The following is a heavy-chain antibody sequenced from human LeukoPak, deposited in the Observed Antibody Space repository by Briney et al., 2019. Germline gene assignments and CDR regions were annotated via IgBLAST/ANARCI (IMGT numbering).Heavy chain of an antibody. CDR1: GYTFTGYY. Sequence: ASVKVSCKASGYTFTGYYVHWVRQAPGQGLEWMGWINPNSGGTNYAQKFQGRVTMTRDTSISTAYMELSRLRSDDTAVYYCAREVGATPETYFDYWGQGTLVTVSS. J-gene: IGHJ4*02. CDR3: AREVGATPETYFDY. CDR2: INPNSGGT. D-gene: IGHD1-26*01. V-gene: IGHV1-2*02.